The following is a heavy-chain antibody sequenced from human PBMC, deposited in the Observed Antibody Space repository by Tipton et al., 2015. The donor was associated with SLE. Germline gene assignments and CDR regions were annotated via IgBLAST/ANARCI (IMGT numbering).Heavy chain of an antibody. Sequence: TLSLTCTVSGGSISSSRYFWGWIRQPPGKGLVWTGSIYYSGSTYYNPSLKSRVTISVDTSKNQFSLKRTSVTAADTAVYYCARGTVFGVWGQGTLVIASS. V-gene: IGHV4-39*07. CDR3: ARGTVFGV. CDR2: IYYSGST. CDR1: GGSISSSRYF. D-gene: IGHD3-3*01. J-gene: IGHJ1*01.